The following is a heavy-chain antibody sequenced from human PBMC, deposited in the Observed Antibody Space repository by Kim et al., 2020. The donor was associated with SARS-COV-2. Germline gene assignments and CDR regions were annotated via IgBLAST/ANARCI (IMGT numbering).Heavy chain of an antibody. Sequence: GGSLRLSCTASGFTVSSTHMSWVRQAPGKGLEWVSVTYSGGKTHYADSVKGRLTTSRDNSKNTLYLQMNSLRVEDTAVYYCARDQGFFAVWGQGNLVTVSS. V-gene: IGHV3-53*05. CDR3: ARDQGFFAV. CDR2: TYSGGKT. J-gene: IGHJ4*02. CDR1: GFTVSSTH.